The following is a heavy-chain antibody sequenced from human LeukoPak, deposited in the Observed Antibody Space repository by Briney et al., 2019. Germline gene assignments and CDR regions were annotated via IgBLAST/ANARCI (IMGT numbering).Heavy chain of an antibody. J-gene: IGHJ3*02. CDR2: ISGGSSFI. D-gene: IGHD1-7*01. CDR3: ARGRPVLQLLWGAFDI. V-gene: IGHV3-11*06. CDR1: GFTFSDYY. Sequence: PGGSLRLSCAASGFTFSDYYMTWIRQAPGKGLEWVSSISGGSSFIYYVDSVKGRFTISRDNAKNSLYLQMNSLRAEDTAVYYCARGRPVLQLLWGAFDIWGQGTMVTVSS.